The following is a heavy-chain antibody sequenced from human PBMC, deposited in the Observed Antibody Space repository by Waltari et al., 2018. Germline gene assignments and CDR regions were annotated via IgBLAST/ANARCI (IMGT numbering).Heavy chain of an antibody. J-gene: IGHJ6*02. CDR3: ARAGSPNWAPYYYYGMDV. Sequence: EVQLVESGGGLVQPGGSLRLSCAASGFTFSSYSMNWVRQAPGKGLEWVSYISSSSSTIYYADSVKGRFTISRDNAKNSLYLQMNSLRAEDTAVYYCARAGSPNWAPYYYYGMDVWGQGTTVTVSS. V-gene: IGHV3-48*01. CDR1: GFTFSSYS. D-gene: IGHD7-27*01. CDR2: ISSSSSTI.